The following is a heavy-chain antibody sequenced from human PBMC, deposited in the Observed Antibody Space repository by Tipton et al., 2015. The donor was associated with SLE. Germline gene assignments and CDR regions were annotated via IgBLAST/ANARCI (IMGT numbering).Heavy chain of an antibody. CDR2: ISGSGSST. D-gene: IGHD1-1*01. CDR1: GFTFSVYA. CDR3: ATTRRAWNRGVFDY. V-gene: IGHV3-23*01. Sequence: SLRLSCVASGFTFSVYAMTWVRQTPGKGLEWVSAISGSGSSTYYADSVKGRFTISRDNSKNTLYLEMNSLRVEDTAVYFCATTRRAWNRGVFDYWGQGTMLTVSS. J-gene: IGHJ4*02.